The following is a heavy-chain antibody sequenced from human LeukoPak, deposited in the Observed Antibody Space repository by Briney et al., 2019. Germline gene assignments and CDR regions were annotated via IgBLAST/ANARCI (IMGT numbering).Heavy chain of an antibody. D-gene: IGHD6-13*01. CDR1: GGSISSYY. CDR3: AQIAAAGPFFDY. CDR2: IYYSGST. Sequence: SETLSLTCTVSGGSISSYYWSWIRQPPGKGLEWIGYIYYSGSTNYNPSLKSRVTISVDTSKNQFSLKLSSVTAADTAVYYCAQIAAAGPFFDYWGQGTLVTVSS. J-gene: IGHJ4*02. V-gene: IGHV4-59*12.